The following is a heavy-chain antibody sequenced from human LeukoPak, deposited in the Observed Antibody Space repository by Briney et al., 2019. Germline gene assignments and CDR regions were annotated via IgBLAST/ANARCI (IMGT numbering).Heavy chain of an antibody. CDR3: ARVNYDFWSGYYSYYMDV. CDR2: IYTSGST. V-gene: IGHV4-4*07. D-gene: IGHD3-3*01. Sequence: SETLSLTCTVSGGSISSYYWSWIRQPAGKGLEWIGRIYTSGSTNYNPSLKSRVTMSVDTSKNQFSLKLSSVTAADTAVYYCARVNYDFWSGYYSYYMDVWGKGTTVTVSS. J-gene: IGHJ6*03. CDR1: GGSISSYY.